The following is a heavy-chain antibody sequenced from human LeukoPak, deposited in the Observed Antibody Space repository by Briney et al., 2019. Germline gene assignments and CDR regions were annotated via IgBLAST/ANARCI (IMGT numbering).Heavy chain of an antibody. J-gene: IGHJ4*02. CDR2: IIPIFGTA. D-gene: IGHD3-10*01. CDR3: ASLRGADFDY. Sequence: RASVKVSCNAYAGTFSSYSISWVRQAAGQWLEWMGWIIPIFGTANYAQKYQGRVTITADKSTSTAYMELSSLRSEDKAVYYCASLRGADFDYWGQGTLVTVSS. CDR1: AGTFSSYS. V-gene: IGHV1-69*06.